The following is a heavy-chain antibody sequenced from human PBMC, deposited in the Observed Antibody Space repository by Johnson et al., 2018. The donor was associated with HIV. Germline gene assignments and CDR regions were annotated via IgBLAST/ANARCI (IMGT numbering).Heavy chain of an antibody. D-gene: IGHD6-13*01. J-gene: IGHJ3*02. Sequence: VQLVESGGGLVQPGGSLRLSCAASGFTFSSYAMSWVRQAPGKGLEWVSAISGSGGSTYYADSVKGRFTISRDNSKNTLVLQMHSLRPADTAVYFCAKCIWGSSLIDAFDIWGQGTMVTVSS. CDR2: ISGSGGST. CDR1: GFTFSSYA. CDR3: AKCIWGSSLIDAFDI. V-gene: IGHV3-23*04.